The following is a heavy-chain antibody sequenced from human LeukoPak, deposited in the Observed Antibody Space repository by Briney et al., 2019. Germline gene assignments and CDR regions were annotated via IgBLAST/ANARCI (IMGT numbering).Heavy chain of an antibody. CDR2: IYYSGST. CDR1: GGSISSGGYY. Sequence: PSETLSLTCTVSGGSISSGGYYWSWIRQHPGKGLEWIGYIYYSGSTYYNPSLQSRVTISVATSKNQFSLKLSSVTAADTAVYYCARDVFGGGGYYFDYWGQGTLVTVSS. CDR3: ARDVFGGGGYYFDY. V-gene: IGHV4-31*03. J-gene: IGHJ4*02. D-gene: IGHD3-10*01.